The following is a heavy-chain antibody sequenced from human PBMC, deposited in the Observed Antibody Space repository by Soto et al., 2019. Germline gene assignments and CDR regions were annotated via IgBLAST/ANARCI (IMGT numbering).Heavy chain of an antibody. J-gene: IGHJ4*02. CDR1: GFTFSSYG. D-gene: IGHD6-19*01. V-gene: IGHV3-30*18. CDR3: AKAAIAVAVVYYFAY. Sequence: QVQLVESGGGVVQPGRSLRLSCAASGFTFSSYGMHWVRQAPGKELEWVAVISYDGSNKYYADSVKSRFTISRDNSKNPLYLQMNRLRAEDKAVYYCAKAAIAVAVVYYFAYWGQRNPGHRLL. CDR2: ISYDGSNK.